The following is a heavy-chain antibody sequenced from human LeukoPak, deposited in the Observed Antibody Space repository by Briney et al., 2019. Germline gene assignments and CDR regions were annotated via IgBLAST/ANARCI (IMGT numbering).Heavy chain of an antibody. D-gene: IGHD2-15*01. CDR1: GGSISSYY. CDR3: ARVYGSGALRSFDI. V-gene: IGHV4-4*07. CDR2: IYTSGST. J-gene: IGHJ3*02. Sequence: PSETLSLTCTVSGGSISSYYWSWIRPPAGKGLEWIGRIYTSGSTNYNPSLKSRVTMSVSTHKNQFSLKLSSVTAAHTAAYYCARVYGSGALRSFDIWGQGTMVTVSS.